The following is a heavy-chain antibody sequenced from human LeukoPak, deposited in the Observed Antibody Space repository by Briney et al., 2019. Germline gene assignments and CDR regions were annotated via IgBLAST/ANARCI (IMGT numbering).Heavy chain of an antibody. V-gene: IGHV4-34*01. J-gene: IGHJ5*02. CDR3: ARRLGCSWYNWFDP. CDR1: GGSFSGYY. D-gene: IGHD6-13*01. Sequence: SETLSLTCAVYGGSFSGYYWSWIRQPPGKGLEWIGEINHSGSTNYNPSLKSRVTISVDTSKNQFSLKLSSVTAADTAVYYCARRLGCSWYNWFDPWGQGTLVTVSS. CDR2: INHSGST.